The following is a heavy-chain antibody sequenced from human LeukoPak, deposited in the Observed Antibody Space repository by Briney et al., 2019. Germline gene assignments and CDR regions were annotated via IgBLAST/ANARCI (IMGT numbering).Heavy chain of an antibody. CDR2: VYSTGRT. CDR3: ARAPARGLYDLDH. J-gene: IGHJ4*02. D-gene: IGHD3-10*01. CDR1: DSIGSYY. V-gene: IGHV4-4*07. Sequence: SETLSLTCSVSDSIGSYYWSWIRQRAGKGLEWIGRVYSTGRTSSNPSLQSRVTLSVDTSKNQFSLTPSSVTAADTAVYYCARAPARGLYDLDHWGQGAQVIVSS.